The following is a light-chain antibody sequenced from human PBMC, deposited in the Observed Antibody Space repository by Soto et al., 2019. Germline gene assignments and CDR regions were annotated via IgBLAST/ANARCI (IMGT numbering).Light chain of an antibody. CDR3: QQYGSSPPIT. Sequence: TQSPSSLSASVGDRVTITCRASQGISSYLAWYQQKPGQAPRLLIYGASSRATGIPDRFSGSGSGTDFTLTISRLEPEDFAVYYCQQYGSSPPITFGQGTRLEIK. V-gene: IGKV3-20*01. J-gene: IGKJ5*01. CDR1: QGISSY. CDR2: GAS.